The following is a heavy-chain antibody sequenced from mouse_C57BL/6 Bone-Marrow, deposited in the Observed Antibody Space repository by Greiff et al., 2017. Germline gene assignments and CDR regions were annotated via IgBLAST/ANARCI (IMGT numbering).Heavy chain of an antibody. D-gene: IGHD2-1*01. CDR2: IHPDNGST. CDR1: GFNFTGYW. Sequence: QVQLQQPGAELVKPGASVKLSCKASGFNFTGYWMHWVKQRTGQGLEWIGMIHPDNGSTNYTAKFKGKATLTVDKSSSTAYLQLSSLTSEDSAVYYCAIYYVNFGEFAYWGQGTLVTVSA. V-gene: IGHV1-64*01. CDR3: AIYYVNFGEFAY. J-gene: IGHJ3*01.